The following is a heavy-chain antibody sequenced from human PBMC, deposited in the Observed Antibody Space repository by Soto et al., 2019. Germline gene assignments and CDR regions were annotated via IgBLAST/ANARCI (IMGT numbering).Heavy chain of an antibody. V-gene: IGHV3-30*04. CDR3: ARDQCFGGGRSCYYFDF. D-gene: IGHD2-15*01. J-gene: IGHJ4*02. Sequence: GGSLRLSCAASGFTFATYAIHWVRQAPGKVLEWVAVISNDGRGKYYADSVKGRFTISRDNSKNTLYLQMNSLRSDDTAVYYCARDQCFGGGRSCYYFDFWGQGTLVTVSS. CDR2: ISNDGRGK. CDR1: GFTFATYA.